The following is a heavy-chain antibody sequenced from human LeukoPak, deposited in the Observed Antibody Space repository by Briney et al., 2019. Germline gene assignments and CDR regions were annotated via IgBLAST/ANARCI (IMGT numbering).Heavy chain of an antibody. CDR1: GFTFSSYG. CDR3: AKDQILLWFGGGASFDY. Sequence: GGSLRLSCAASGFTFSSYGMHWVRQAPGKGLEWVAVISYDGSNKYYADSVKGRFTISRDNSKNTLYLQMNSLRAEDTAVYYCAKDQILLWFGGGASFDYWGQGTLVTVSS. D-gene: IGHD3-10*01. CDR2: ISYDGSNK. J-gene: IGHJ4*02. V-gene: IGHV3-30*18.